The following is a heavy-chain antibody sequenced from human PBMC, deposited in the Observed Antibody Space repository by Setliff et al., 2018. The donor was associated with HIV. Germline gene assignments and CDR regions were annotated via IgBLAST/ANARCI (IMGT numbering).Heavy chain of an antibody. Sequence: SETLSLTCTVSGGSISSGAYYWSWIRQPAGKGLEWIGRIYTSGSTKYNPSLKSRVTISVDTSKNQFSLKLSSVTAADTAVYYCARSPTSNYLYYFDFWGQGTLVTVSS. CDR3: ARSPTSNYLYYFDF. D-gene: IGHD4-4*01. CDR1: GGSISSGAYY. J-gene: IGHJ4*02. CDR2: IYTSGST. V-gene: IGHV4-61*02.